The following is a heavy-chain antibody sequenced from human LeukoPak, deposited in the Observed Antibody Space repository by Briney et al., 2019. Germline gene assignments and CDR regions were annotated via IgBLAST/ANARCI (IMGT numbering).Heavy chain of an antibody. J-gene: IGHJ5*02. Sequence: SVKVSFKASGGTFSSYAISWVRQAPGQGLEWMGGIIPIFGTANYAQKFQGRVTITADESTSTAYMELSSLRSEDTAVYYCATSRYHFWSDLSPHGDWFDPWRQGTLVTVSS. CDR3: ATSRYHFWSDLSPHGDWFDP. CDR2: IIPIFGTA. D-gene: IGHD3-3*01. CDR1: GGTFSSYA. V-gene: IGHV1-69*13.